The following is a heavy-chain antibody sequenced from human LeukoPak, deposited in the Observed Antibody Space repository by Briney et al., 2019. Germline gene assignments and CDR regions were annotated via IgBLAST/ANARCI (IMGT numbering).Heavy chain of an antibody. CDR3: ARDGGSGYYPLPLDY. CDR2: IYYSGST. Sequence: SETLSLTCTVSGCSISSGDYYWSSPPQPPGKGLEWIGYIYYSGSTYYNPSLKSRVTISVDTSKNQFSLKLSSVTAADTAVYYWARDGGSGYYPLPLDYWGQGTLVTVSS. D-gene: IGHD3-22*01. CDR1: GCSISSGDYY. V-gene: IGHV4-30-4*01. J-gene: IGHJ4*02.